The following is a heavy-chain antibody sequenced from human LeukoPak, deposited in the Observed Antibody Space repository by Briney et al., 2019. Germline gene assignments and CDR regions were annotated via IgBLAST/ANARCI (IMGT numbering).Heavy chain of an antibody. V-gene: IGHV4-34*01. CDR2: INHSGST. CDR3: AREYSYGYSDY. J-gene: IGHJ4*02. CDR1: GGSFSGYY. Sequence: SETLSLTCAVYGGSFSGYYWSWIRQPPGKGLEWIGEINHSGSTNYNPSLKSRVTISVDTSKNQFSLKLSSVTAADTAVYYCAREYSYGYSDYWGQGTLVTVSS. D-gene: IGHD5-18*01.